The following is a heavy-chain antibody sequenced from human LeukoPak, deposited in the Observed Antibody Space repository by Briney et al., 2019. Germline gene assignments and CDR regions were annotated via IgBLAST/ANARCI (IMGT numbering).Heavy chain of an antibody. J-gene: IGHJ2*01. Sequence: PGGSLRLSCAASGFTFSSYWMSWVRQAPGKGLEWVANIKQDGSEKYYVDSVKGRFTISRDNAKNSLYLQMNSLRAEDTAVYYCAKGGTFNWNDFHVRYWYFDLWGRGTLVTVSS. D-gene: IGHD1-1*01. V-gene: IGHV3-7*03. CDR1: GFTFSSYW. CDR3: AKGGTFNWNDFHVRYWYFDL. CDR2: IKQDGSEK.